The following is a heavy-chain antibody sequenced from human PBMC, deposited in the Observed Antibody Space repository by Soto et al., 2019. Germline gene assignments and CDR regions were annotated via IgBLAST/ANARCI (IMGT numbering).Heavy chain of an antibody. CDR1: GGSFSGYY. V-gene: IGHV4-34*01. CDR3: ARGYYDRYYYYYMDV. J-gene: IGHJ6*03. Sequence: QVQLQQWGAGLLKPSETLSLTCAVYGGSFSGYYRSWIRQPPGKGLEWIGEINHSGSTNYNPSLKSRVTISVDTSKNQFSLKLSSVTAADTAVYYCARGYYDRYYYYYMDVWGKGTTVTVSS. D-gene: IGHD3-9*01. CDR2: INHSGST.